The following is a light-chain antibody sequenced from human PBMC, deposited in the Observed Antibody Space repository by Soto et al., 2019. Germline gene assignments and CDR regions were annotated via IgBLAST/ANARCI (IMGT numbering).Light chain of an antibody. CDR1: QSVSSS. CDR3: QLRYNWPPTWT. CDR2: DAS. J-gene: IGKJ1*01. Sequence: EILLTQSPVTLSLSPGGRATLSRRASQSVSSSLAWYQQKPGQAPRLLMFDASNRATGIPARFGGSVSGTDSTLTISSLEPEDFAVYYCQLRYNWPPTWTFGQGTKVDIK. V-gene: IGKV3-11*01.